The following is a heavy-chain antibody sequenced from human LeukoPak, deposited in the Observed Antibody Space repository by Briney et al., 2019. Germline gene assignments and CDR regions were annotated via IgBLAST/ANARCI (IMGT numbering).Heavy chain of an antibody. V-gene: IGHV3-48*03. Sequence: GGSLRLSCAASGFTFSSYEMNWVRQAPGKGLEWVSYISSSGSTIYYADSVKGRFTISSDNAKNSLYLQMNSLRAEDTAVYYCTRDRDFYYGSGSYSYFDYWGQGTLVTVSS. CDR2: ISSSGSTI. J-gene: IGHJ4*02. CDR3: TRDRDFYYGSGSYSYFDY. D-gene: IGHD3-10*01. CDR1: GFTFSSYE.